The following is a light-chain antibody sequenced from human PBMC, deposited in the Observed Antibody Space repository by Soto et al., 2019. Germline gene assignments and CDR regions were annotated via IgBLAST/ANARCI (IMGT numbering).Light chain of an antibody. V-gene: IGLV2-14*01. CDR2: DVR. Sequence: QSVLTQPASVSGSPGQSIAISCTGTSSDVGGYNYVSWYQQHPGKAPKVMIYDVRNRPSGVSDRFSGSKSGNTASLTISGLQADDEADYYCSSYTSGSLYVFGTGTKVTVL. CDR3: SSYTSGSLYV. J-gene: IGLJ1*01. CDR1: SSDVGGYNY.